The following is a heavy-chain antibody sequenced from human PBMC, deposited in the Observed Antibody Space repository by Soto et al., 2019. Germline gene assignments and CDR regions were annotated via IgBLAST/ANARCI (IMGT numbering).Heavy chain of an antibody. CDR3: AREKYYYDSSGYPLSNAFDI. D-gene: IGHD3-22*01. CDR2: ISAYNGNT. Sequence: ASVKVSCKASGYTFTSYGISWVQQAPGQGLEWMGWISAYNGNTNYAQKLQGRVTMTTDTSTSTAYMELRSLRSDDTAVYYCAREKYYYDSSGYPLSNAFDIWGQGTMVTVSS. J-gene: IGHJ3*02. CDR1: GYTFTSYG. V-gene: IGHV1-18*04.